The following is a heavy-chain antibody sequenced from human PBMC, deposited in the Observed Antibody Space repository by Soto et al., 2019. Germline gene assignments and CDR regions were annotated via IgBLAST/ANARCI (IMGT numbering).Heavy chain of an antibody. CDR1: GYSFTSYW. CDR3: ARERADTAMVSSYYGMDV. J-gene: IGHJ6*02. D-gene: IGHD5-18*01. Sequence: PGESLKISCKGSGYSFTSYWIIWVRQMPGKGLEWMGRIDPSDSYTNYSPSFQGHVTISADKSISTAYLQWSSLKASDTAMYYCARERADTAMVSSYYGMDVWGQGTTVTVSS. CDR2: IDPSDSYT. V-gene: IGHV5-10-1*01.